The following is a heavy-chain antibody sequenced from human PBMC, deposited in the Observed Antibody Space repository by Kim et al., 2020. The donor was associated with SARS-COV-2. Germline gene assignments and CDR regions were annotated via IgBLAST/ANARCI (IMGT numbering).Heavy chain of an antibody. V-gene: IGHV3-33*01. Sequence: GGSLRLSCVGSGFTFKNYGLHWVRQAPGKGLEWVAVIWYDGSKKFYSDSLKGRFAISRDNSKNTVYLQMNGLGVEDTALYFCARDSAGGAVESLDHWGQG. CDR2: IWYDGSKK. D-gene: IGHD3-16*01. CDR1: GFTFKNYG. J-gene: IGHJ4*02. CDR3: ARDSAGGAVESLDH.